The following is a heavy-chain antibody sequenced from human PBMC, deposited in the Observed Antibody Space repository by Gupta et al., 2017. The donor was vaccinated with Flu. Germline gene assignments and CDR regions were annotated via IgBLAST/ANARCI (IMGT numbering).Heavy chain of an antibody. J-gene: IGHJ4*02. CDR1: GGSISSSSYY. V-gene: IGHV4-39*01. CDR2: IYYSGST. Sequence: QLQLQESGPGLVKPSETLSLTCTVSGGSISSSSYYWGWIRQPPGKGLEWIGSIYYSGSTYYNPSLKSRVTISVDTSKNQFSLKLSSVTAADTAVYYCARRAGKDKDLDYWGQGTLVTVSS. D-gene: IGHD1-1*01. CDR3: ARRAGKDKDLDY.